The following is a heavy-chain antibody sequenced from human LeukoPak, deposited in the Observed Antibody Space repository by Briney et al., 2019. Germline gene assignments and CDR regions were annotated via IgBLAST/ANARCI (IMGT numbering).Heavy chain of an antibody. CDR1: GFMFSQYW. D-gene: IGHD4-23*01. CDR2: ISYDGSNK. CDR3: AKDRRGRSGKAFDI. Sequence: GGSLGLSCAASGFMFSQYWMTWVRQAPGKGLEWVAVISYDGSNKYYADSVKGRFTISRDNSKNTLYLQMNSLRAEDTAVYYCAKDRRGRSGKAFDIWGQGTMVTVSS. V-gene: IGHV3-30*18. J-gene: IGHJ3*02.